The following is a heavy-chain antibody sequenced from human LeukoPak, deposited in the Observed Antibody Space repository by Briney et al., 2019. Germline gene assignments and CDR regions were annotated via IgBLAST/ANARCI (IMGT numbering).Heavy chain of an antibody. D-gene: IGHD2-21*01. CDR3: ARAFCVGECFVLHIFFDS. V-gene: IGHV4-38-2*02. J-gene: IGHJ4*02. Sequence: PSETLSLTFNVSGYSISSGYFWGWVRQAPGKGLEWIGSIYQRATVHYNPSLKSRVTISLDTSKNHFSLNLRSMQASDTAVYYCARAFCVGECFVLHIFFDSWGQGTLVTVSS. CDR1: GYSISSGYF. CDR2: IYQRATV.